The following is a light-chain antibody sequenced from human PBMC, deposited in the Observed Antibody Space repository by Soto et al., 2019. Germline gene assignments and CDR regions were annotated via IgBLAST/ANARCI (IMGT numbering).Light chain of an antibody. J-gene: IGKJ1*01. Sequence: EIVMTQSPATLSVSPGERATLSCRASQSVSSNLVWYQQKPGRAPRLLIYDASTGATGIPARFSGSGSGTEFTLTISILQSEDFAVYYCQQYNKWPTFGQGTKVEIQ. CDR1: QSVSSN. V-gene: IGKV3-15*01. CDR3: QQYNKWPT. CDR2: DAS.